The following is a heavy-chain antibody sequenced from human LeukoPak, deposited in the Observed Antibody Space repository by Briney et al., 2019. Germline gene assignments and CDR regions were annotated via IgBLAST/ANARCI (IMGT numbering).Heavy chain of an antibody. D-gene: IGHD2-2*01. Sequence: GGSLRLSCAASGFIFSNYWMSWVRQAPGKGLEWVAFIRYDGSNKYYADSVKGRFTISRDNSKNTLYLQMNSLRAEDTAVYYCAKDRSSTSSQTAKYYFDYWGQGTLVTVSS. CDR1: GFIFSNYW. J-gene: IGHJ4*02. CDR2: IRYDGSNK. V-gene: IGHV3-30*02. CDR3: AKDRSSTSSQTAKYYFDY.